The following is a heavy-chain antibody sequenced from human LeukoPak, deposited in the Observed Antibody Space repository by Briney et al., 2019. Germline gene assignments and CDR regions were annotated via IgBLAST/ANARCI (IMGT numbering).Heavy chain of an antibody. J-gene: IGHJ4*02. CDR3: ARSEWLLLGALWY. CDR2: IYYSGST. CDR1: GGSISSYY. D-gene: IGHD3-22*01. Sequence: PSETLPLTCTVSGGSISSYYWSWIRQPPGKGLEWIGYIYYSGSTNYNPSLKSRVTISVDTSKNQFSLKLSSVTAADTAVYYCARSEWLLLGALWYWGQGTLVTVSS. V-gene: IGHV4-59*01.